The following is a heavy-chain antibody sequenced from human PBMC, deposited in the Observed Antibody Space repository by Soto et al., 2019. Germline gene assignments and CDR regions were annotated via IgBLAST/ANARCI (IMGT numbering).Heavy chain of an antibody. Sequence: QGQLVQSGAEVKKPGASVKVSCKASGYTFTSYAMHWVRQAPGQRLEWMGWINAGNGNTKYSQKFQGRVTITRDTYASTAYMEMSSLRSEDTAVYYCARGRWQLVHGMDVWGQGTTVTVSS. CDR3: ARGRWQLVHGMDV. CDR2: INAGNGNT. D-gene: IGHD6-13*01. V-gene: IGHV1-3*01. CDR1: GYTFTSYA. J-gene: IGHJ6*02.